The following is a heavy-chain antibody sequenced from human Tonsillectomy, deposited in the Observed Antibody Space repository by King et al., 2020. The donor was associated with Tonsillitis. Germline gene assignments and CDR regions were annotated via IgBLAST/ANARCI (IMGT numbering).Heavy chain of an antibody. V-gene: IGHV1-69*12. CDR2: IIPVFGTA. CDR1: GGTFSSYA. J-gene: IGHJ3*02. CDR3: AGDTYYYDSSGYYYLHGVDI. D-gene: IGHD3-22*01. Sequence: QLVQSGAEVKKPGSSVKVSCKVSGGTFSSYAISWVRQAPGQGLEWMGGIIPVFGTANYAQKFQGRVTITADESTNTAYMELSSLRSEDTAVYFCAGDTYYYDSSGYYYLHGVDIWGQGTMVTVSS.